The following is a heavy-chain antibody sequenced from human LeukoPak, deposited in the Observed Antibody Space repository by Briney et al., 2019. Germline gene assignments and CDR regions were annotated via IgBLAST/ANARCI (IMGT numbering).Heavy chain of an antibody. V-gene: IGHV4-39*01. Sequence: SETLSLTCTVSGASISSSSAYWGWIRQPPGKGLEWIGSIYYSKNTYYNPSLKSRVTISADTSKNQFSLTLGSVSATDTAVYYCVSPRGFSYGYFDYWGQGTLVTVSS. CDR3: VSPRGFSYGYFDY. D-gene: IGHD5-18*01. CDR1: GASISSSSAY. CDR2: IYYSKNT. J-gene: IGHJ4*02.